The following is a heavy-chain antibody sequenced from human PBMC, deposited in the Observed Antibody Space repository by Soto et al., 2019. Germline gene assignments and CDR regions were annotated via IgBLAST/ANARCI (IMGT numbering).Heavy chain of an antibody. CDR3: AAIDHGSES. Sequence: GGSLSLSCAASGFSFSSYAMSWVRQAPGKGLEWVSAISGSGGSTYYADSVKGRFTIARDNAESSLYLQMTGLRVEDTAVYYCAAIDHGSESWGQGTLGTVSS. CDR1: GFSFSSYA. V-gene: IGHV3-23*01. CDR2: ISGSGGST. D-gene: IGHD2-2*02. J-gene: IGHJ5*02.